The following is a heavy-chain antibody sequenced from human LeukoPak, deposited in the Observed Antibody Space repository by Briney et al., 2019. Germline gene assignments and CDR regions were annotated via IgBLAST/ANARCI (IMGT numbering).Heavy chain of an antibody. Sequence: GESLKISCKGSGYTFATRWLAWVRQMPGRGLEWIGIIYPDDSDAIYSPSFQGQVTISADKSISTAYLQWSSLKASDSAMYYCARGAYGSGSYYNYYGMDVWGQGTTVTVSS. CDR2: IYPDDSDA. D-gene: IGHD3-10*01. J-gene: IGHJ6*02. CDR1: GYTFATRW. CDR3: ARGAYGSGSYYNYYGMDV. V-gene: IGHV5-51*01.